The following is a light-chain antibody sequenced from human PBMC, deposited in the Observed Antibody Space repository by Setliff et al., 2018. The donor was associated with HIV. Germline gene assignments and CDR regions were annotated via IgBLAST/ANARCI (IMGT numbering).Light chain of an antibody. CDR1: SSDIGGYDY. CDR3: SSYGSGDALL. V-gene: IGLV2-14*03. J-gene: IGLJ1*01. CDR2: GVT. Sequence: QSALTQPAAVSGSPGQSITIACTGTSSDIGGYDYVSWYRQYPDKAPPLIIFGVTDRPSGVSNRFSGSKSGNTASLTISGLQAEDEAPYFCSSYGSGDALLFGAGTKVTVL.